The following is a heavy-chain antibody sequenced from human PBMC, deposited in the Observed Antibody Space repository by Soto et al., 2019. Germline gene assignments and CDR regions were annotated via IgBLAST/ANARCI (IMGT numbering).Heavy chain of an antibody. CDR2: IYYSGST. Sequence: ASETLSLTCTVSGGSISSYYWSWIRQPPGKGLEWIGYIYYSGSTNYNPSLKSRVTISVDTSKNQFSLKLSSVTAADTAVYYCARETDGAFDIWGQGTMVTGSS. V-gene: IGHV4-59*01. J-gene: IGHJ3*02. CDR1: GGSISSYY. D-gene: IGHD2-21*02. CDR3: ARETDGAFDI.